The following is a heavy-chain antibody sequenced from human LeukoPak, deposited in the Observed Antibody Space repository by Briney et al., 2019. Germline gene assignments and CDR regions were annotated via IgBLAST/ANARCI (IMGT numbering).Heavy chain of an antibody. CDR2: ISGDGVFA. V-gene: IGHV3-43*02. CDR1: GFTFDDYV. Sequence: GSLRLSCAASGFTFDDYVLHWVRQAPGKGLEWVSLISGDGVFAYYADSVKGRFTVSRDNSRNSLYLHMNSMRTEDTALYYCAKAYSSSSSGYFDYWGQGTLVTVSS. CDR3: AKAYSSSSSGYFDY. J-gene: IGHJ4*02. D-gene: IGHD6-6*01.